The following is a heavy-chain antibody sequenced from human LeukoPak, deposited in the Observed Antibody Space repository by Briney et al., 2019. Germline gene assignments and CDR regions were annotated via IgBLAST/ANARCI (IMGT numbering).Heavy chain of an antibody. CDR3: ARDYYDFWSGYGYYDYYYYMDV. CDR1: GFTFSSYW. CDR2: IRQDGSEK. J-gene: IGHJ6*03. D-gene: IGHD3-3*01. V-gene: IGHV3-7*01. Sequence: GGSLRLSCAASGFTFSSYWMSWVRQAPGKGLEWVANIRQDGSEKYYVDSVKGRFTISRDNAKNSLYLQMNSLRAEDTAVYYCARDYYDFWSGYGYYDYYYYMDVWGKGTTVTVSS.